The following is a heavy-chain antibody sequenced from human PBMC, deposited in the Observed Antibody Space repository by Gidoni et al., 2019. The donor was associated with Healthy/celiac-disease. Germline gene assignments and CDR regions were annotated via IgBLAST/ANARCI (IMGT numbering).Heavy chain of an antibody. CDR3: ARERAAGGIAAAGPLFDY. J-gene: IGHJ4*02. D-gene: IGHD6-13*01. CDR1: GGTFSSYA. Sequence: QVQLVQSGAEVKKPGSSVKVSCKASGGTFSSYAISWVRQAPGQGLEWMGGIIPIFGTANYAQKFQGRVTITADKSTSTAYMELSSLRSEDTAVYYCARERAAGGIAAAGPLFDYWGQGTLVTVSS. CDR2: IIPIFGTA. V-gene: IGHV1-69*06.